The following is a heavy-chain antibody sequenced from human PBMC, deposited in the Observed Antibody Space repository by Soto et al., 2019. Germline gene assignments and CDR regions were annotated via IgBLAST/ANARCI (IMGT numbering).Heavy chain of an antibody. CDR2: INAGSGNT. V-gene: IGHV1-3*01. CDR3: ARGPGTDYYYYYYMDV. CDR1: GYTSTNYG. Sequence: GASVKVSCKASGYTSTNYGMHWVRQAPGQRLEWMGWINAGSGNTKYSQKFQGRITITRDTSASTVYMELSSLRSEDTAVYYCARGPGTDYYYYYYMDVWGKGTTVTVSS. J-gene: IGHJ6*03.